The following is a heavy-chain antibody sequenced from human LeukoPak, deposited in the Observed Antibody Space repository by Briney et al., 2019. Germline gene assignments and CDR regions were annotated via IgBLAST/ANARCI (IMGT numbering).Heavy chain of an antibody. D-gene: IGHD2-2*02. J-gene: IGHJ4*02. CDR1: GYTFTSCD. CDR2: MNPNSGKT. Sequence: ASVKVSCKASGYTFTSCDINWLRQATGQGLEWMGWMNPNSGKTDYAHKFHGGVTMTSHTAMSTAYMELSSLRSEDTAVYYCARGGRYCSSTSCYTQTRDVGYCGQGTLVTVSS. V-gene: IGHV1-8*01. CDR3: ARGGRYCSSTSCYTQTRDVGY.